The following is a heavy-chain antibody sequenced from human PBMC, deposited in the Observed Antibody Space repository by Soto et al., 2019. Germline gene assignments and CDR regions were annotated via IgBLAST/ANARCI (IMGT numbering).Heavy chain of an antibody. D-gene: IGHD7-27*01. V-gene: IGHV1-69*06. Sequence: QVQLVQSGAEVKKPGSSVKVSCEASGGTFSGHAISWVRQAPGQGPEWMGGLIPLFGTTQHAQNFQDRLTITADNAESTAYMEMTILRFEDTAICYCARGPNWGYRFDSWGQGTLVTVSS. CDR1: GGTFSGHA. J-gene: IGHJ4*02. CDR2: LIPLFGTT. CDR3: ARGPNWGYRFDS.